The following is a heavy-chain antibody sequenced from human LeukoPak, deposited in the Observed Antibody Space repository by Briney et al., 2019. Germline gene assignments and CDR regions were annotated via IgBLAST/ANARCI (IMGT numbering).Heavy chain of an antibody. Sequence: PGGSLRLSCAASGFTFSTYGMHWVRQAPGKGLEWVAVISYDGSNKYYADSVKGRFAISRDNPKNTLYLQMNSLRAEDTALYYCARVSDISVAAYFDYWGQGTLVTVSS. CDR3: ARVSDISVAAYFDY. CDR1: GFTFSTYG. D-gene: IGHD6-19*01. J-gene: IGHJ4*02. CDR2: ISYDGSNK. V-gene: IGHV3-30*03.